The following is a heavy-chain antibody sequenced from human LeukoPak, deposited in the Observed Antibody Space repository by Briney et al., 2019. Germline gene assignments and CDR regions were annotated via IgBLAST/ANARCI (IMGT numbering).Heavy chain of an antibody. V-gene: IGHV4-59*01. Sequence: SETLSLTCTVSGGSISSYYWSWIRQPPGKGLEWIGYIYYSGSTNYNPSLKSRVTISVDTSKNQFSLKLNSVTAADTAVYYCARDSSTVTTRHFDYWGQGTLVTVSS. CDR3: ARDSSTVTTRHFDY. D-gene: IGHD4-17*01. CDR1: GGSISSYY. CDR2: IYYSGST. J-gene: IGHJ4*02.